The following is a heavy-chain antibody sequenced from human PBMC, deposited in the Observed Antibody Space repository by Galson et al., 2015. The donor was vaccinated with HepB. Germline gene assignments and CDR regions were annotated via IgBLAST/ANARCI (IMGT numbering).Heavy chain of an antibody. CDR1: FSSYG. CDR2: IWYDGSNK. V-gene: IGHV3-33*01. J-gene: IGHJ4*02. CDR3: ASELIGAK. Sequence: FSSYGMHWVRQAPGKGLEWVAVIWYDGSNKYYADSVKGRFTISRDNAKNTLYLQMNSLRAEDTAVYYCASELIGAKWGQGTLVTVSS. D-gene: IGHD3-3*01.